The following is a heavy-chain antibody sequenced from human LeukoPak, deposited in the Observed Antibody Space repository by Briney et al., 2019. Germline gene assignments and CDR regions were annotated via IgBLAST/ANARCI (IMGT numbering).Heavy chain of an antibody. J-gene: IGHJ3*02. CDR1: GYTFTTSW. CDR3: ARQLTTLRGFDI. V-gene: IGHV5-51*01. CDR2: IYPGDSDT. Sequence: KAGESLKISCKGSGYTFTTSWIDWVRQLPGKGLEWMGIIYPGDSDTRYSPSFQGQVTISADKSINTAYLQWTSLKASDTAMYYCARQLTTLRGFDIWGQGTMVTASS. D-gene: IGHD4-11*01.